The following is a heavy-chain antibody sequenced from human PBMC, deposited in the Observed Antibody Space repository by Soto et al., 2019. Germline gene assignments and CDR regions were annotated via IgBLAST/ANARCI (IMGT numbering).Heavy chain of an antibody. J-gene: IGHJ5*02. D-gene: IGHD6-13*01. CDR2: IGSTGADT. V-gene: IGHV3-23*01. Sequence: PGGSLRLSCAASGFNINIYAMTWVRQVPGKGLEWVSSIGSTGADTYYADSVKGRFTVSRDNTKNTVFLEMNNLRAEDTAKYYCAKPPYSNAFYTWGQGTLVTVSS. CDR1: GFNINIYA. CDR3: AKPPYSNAFYT.